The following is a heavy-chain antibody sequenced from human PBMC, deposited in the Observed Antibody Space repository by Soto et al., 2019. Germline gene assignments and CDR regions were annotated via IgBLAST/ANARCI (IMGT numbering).Heavy chain of an antibody. CDR2: IIPIFGTA. V-gene: IGHV1-69*13. Sequence: SVKVSCKASGGTFSSYAISWVRQAPGQGLEWMGGIIPIFGTANYAQKFQGRVTITADESTSTAYMELSSLRSEDTAVYYCASNTEGYSSNQTAAFDFWGQGTLVT. CDR3: ASNTEGYSSNQTAAFDF. CDR1: GGTFSSYA. J-gene: IGHJ3*01. D-gene: IGHD6-13*01.